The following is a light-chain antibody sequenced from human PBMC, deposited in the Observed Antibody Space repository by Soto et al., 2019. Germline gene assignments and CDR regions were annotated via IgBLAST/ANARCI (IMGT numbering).Light chain of an antibody. V-gene: IGKV1-39*01. J-gene: IGKJ1*01. CDR3: QQTYGIPPS. CDR1: QTIGSY. CDR2: ATS. Sequence: DIQMTQSPSTLSGSVGDRVTITCRASQTIGSYVNWYQQKPGKAPTFLIYATSTLQSGVSSRFSGSGSGTDFTLTITSLQPEDSATYYCQQTYGIPPSFGQGTKVDIK.